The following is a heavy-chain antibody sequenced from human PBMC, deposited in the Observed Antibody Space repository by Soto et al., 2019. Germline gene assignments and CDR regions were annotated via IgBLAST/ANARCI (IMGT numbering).Heavy chain of an antibody. CDR2: ISYDGSNK. D-gene: IGHD3-9*01. Sequence: GGSLRLSXAASGFTFSSYGMHWVRQAPGKGLEWVAVISYDGSNKYYADSVKGRFTISRDNSKNTLYLQMNSLRAEDTAVYYCAKAAYYDTRRYYYYGMDVWGQGTTVTVSS. CDR1: GFTFSSYG. J-gene: IGHJ6*02. CDR3: AKAAYYDTRRYYYYGMDV. V-gene: IGHV3-30*18.